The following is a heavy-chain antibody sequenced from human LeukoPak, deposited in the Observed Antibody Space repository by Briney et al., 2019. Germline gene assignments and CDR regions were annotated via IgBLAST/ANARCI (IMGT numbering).Heavy chain of an antibody. D-gene: IGHD4-17*01. J-gene: IGHJ4*02. Sequence: GASVTVSCKASGGTFSSYAISWVRQAPGQGLEWMGGIIPIFGTANYAQKFQGRVTITADESTSTAYMELSSLRSEDTAVYYCARDGGNDYGDYVLWGQGTLVTVSS. CDR1: GGTFSSYA. CDR2: IIPIFGTA. CDR3: ARDGGNDYGDYVL. V-gene: IGHV1-69*13.